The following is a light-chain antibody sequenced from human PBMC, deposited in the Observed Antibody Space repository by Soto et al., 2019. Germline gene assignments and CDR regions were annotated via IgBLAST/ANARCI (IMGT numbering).Light chain of an antibody. CDR2: DAS. J-gene: IGKJ1*01. Sequence: EVVLTQSPATLSLSPGQRATLSCRASLSVSSYLAWYQQKPGQAPRLLIYDASNRATGIPARFSGSGSGTDFTLTIRSLEPEDFALFYCQQRSSWPWTFGQGTRVEIK. CDR3: QQRSSWPWT. CDR1: LSVSSY. V-gene: IGKV3-11*01.